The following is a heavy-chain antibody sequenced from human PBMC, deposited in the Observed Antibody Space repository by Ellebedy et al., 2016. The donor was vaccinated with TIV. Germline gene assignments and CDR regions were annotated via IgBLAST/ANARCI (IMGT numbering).Heavy chain of an antibody. Sequence: PGGSLRLSCVASGVTFSSYGMHWVRQAPGKGMEWVALIWYDGSNKYYADSVKGRFTISRDNSKNTLYLQMNSLRAEDTAVYYCARGGYCSSTSCYVRGRAPDYWGQGTLVTVSS. D-gene: IGHD2-2*01. CDR3: ARGGYCSSTSCYVRGRAPDY. CDR2: IWYDGSNK. J-gene: IGHJ4*02. V-gene: IGHV3-33*08. CDR1: GVTFSSYG.